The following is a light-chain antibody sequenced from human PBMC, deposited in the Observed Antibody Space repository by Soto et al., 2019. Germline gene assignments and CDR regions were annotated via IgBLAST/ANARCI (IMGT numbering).Light chain of an antibody. V-gene: IGKV3-20*01. CDR1: QSISSSY. J-gene: IGKJ2*01. CDR2: GAS. CDR3: QQYASSPYT. Sequence: EIVLTQSPGTLSLSPGERATLSCRASQSISSSYLAWYQQKPGQALRLLIYGASRRATGIPDRFSGRESGTDFTLTITTLEPEDSAVYFCQQYASSPYTFGQGTKVEIK.